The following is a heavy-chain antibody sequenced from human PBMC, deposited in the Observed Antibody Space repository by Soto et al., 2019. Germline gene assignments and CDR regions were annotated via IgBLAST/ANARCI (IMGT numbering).Heavy chain of an antibody. CDR2: LHYTGFS. V-gene: IGHV4-59*02. Sequence: QVQLQESGPGQVTPSETLSLTCSFSGDSVTSHYLTWIRQSPEKGLEWIGYLHYTGFSHYNPSLKSLLTVSVDRSNNQFTLQLTSVTVADTAVYYCATSYGNAGYTYWGQGTQVTVSS. J-gene: IGHJ4*02. D-gene: IGHD1-1*01. CDR1: GDSVTSHY. CDR3: ATSYGNAGYTY.